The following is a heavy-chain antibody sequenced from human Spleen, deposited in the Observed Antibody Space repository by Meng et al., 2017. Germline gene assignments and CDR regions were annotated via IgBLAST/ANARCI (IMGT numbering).Heavy chain of an antibody. V-gene: IGHV3-33*01. J-gene: IGHJ4*02. CDR1: GFPFSSYG. Sequence: GESLKISCAASGFPFSSYGIHWVRQAPGKGLEWVAVIWSDGTNKDYADSVKGRFTISRDNVKKAVYLQMNSLRVEGTGIYYCARAQLGPHTVVVTALDYWGQGTQVTVSS. CDR2: IWSDGTNK. CDR3: ARAQLGPHTVVVTALDY. D-gene: IGHD2-21*02.